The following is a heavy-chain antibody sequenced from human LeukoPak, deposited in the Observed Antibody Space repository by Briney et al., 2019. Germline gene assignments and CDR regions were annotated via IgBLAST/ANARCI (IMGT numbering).Heavy chain of an antibody. CDR3: ARDLGDGYNSYYYYGMDV. CDR1: GYTLTELS. J-gene: IGHJ6*02. Sequence: ASVKVSCKVSGYTLTELSMHWVRQAPGKGLEWMGGFDPEDGETIYAQKFQGRVTMTEDTSTDTAYMELSSLRAEDTAVYYCARDLGDGYNSYYYYGMDVWGQGTTVTVSS. D-gene: IGHD5-24*01. V-gene: IGHV1-24*01. CDR2: FDPEDGET.